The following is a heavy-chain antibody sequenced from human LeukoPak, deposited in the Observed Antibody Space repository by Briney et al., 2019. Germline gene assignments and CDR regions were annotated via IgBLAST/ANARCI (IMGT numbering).Heavy chain of an antibody. CDR3: ASSPWIQLWYPLRFDP. V-gene: IGHV4-59*01. J-gene: IGHJ5*02. CDR1: GGSISSYY. Sequence: ASETLSLTCTVSGGSISSYYWSWIRQPPGKGLEWIGYIYYSGSTNYNPSLKSRVTISVDTSKNQFSLKLSSVTAADTAVYYCASSPWIQLWYPLRFDPWGQGTLVTVSS. D-gene: IGHD5-18*01. CDR2: IYYSGST.